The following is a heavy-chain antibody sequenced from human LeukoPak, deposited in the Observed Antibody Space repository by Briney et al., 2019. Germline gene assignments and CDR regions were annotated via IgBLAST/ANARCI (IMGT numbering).Heavy chain of an antibody. V-gene: IGHV4-59*01. Sequence: MASETLSLTCTVSGVSISSYYWSWIRQPPGKGLEWIGYIYYSGSTNYNPSLKSRVTISVDTSKNQFSLKLSSVTAADTAVYYCARVIGYGDYVHYYYYYMDVWGKGTTVTVSS. CDR1: GVSISSYY. CDR3: ARVIGYGDYVHYYYYYMDV. J-gene: IGHJ6*03. CDR2: IYYSGST. D-gene: IGHD4-17*01.